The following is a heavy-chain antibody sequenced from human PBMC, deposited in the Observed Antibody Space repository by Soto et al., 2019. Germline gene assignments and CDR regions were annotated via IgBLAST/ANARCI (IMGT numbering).Heavy chain of an antibody. Sequence: EVQLLESGGGLVQPGGSLRLSCAASGFTLSSYAMSWVRQAPGKGLEWVSGISGTGGTMNYADSVKGRFTISSDNSKNTLYLQMDGLRAEDTAVYFCVREAFSMVRVVFIPAGYFDSWGQGTLVTVSS. D-gene: IGHD3-10*01. CDR1: GFTLSSYA. CDR3: VREAFSMVRVVFIPAGYFDS. V-gene: IGHV3-23*01. CDR2: ISGTGGTM. J-gene: IGHJ4*02.